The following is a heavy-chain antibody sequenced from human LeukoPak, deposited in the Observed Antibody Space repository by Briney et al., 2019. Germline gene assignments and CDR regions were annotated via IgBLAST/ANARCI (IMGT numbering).Heavy chain of an antibody. V-gene: IGHV3-48*04. J-gene: IGHJ4*02. D-gene: IGHD6-13*01. CDR1: GFTFSSYS. CDR2: ISSASGSI. CDR3: ARPIAAAGTLGGGLLGFDY. Sequence: GGSLRLSCAASGFTFSSYSMNWVRQAPGKGLEWVSYISSASGSIYYADSVKGRFTISRDNAKNSLFLQMNSLRAEDTAVYYCARPIAAAGTLGGGLLGFDYWGQGTLVTVSS.